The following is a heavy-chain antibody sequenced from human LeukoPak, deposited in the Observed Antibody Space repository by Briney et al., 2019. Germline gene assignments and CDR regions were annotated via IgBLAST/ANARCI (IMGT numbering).Heavy chain of an antibody. V-gene: IGHV4-34*01. J-gene: IGHJ6*02. CDR1: GGSFSGYY. D-gene: IGHD2-2*01. Sequence: PSETLSLTCAVYGGSFSGYYWSWIRQPPGKGLEWIGEINHSGSTNYNPSLKSRVTISVDTSKNQFSLKLSSVTAADTAVYYCAGGGLRYCSSTSCYLRGARYYYGMDVWGQGTTVTVSS. CDR2: INHSGST. CDR3: AGGGLRYCSSTSCYLRGARYYYGMDV.